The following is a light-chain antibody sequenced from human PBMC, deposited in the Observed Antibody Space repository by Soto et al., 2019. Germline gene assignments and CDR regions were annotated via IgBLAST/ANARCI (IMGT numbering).Light chain of an antibody. CDR2: GAS. Sequence: EMVMTQSPATLSVSPGDRATLSCRASQTVRSNLALYQQKAGQAPRVLIHGASTRATGIPDRFSGSGSGTDFTRTISSLQSEDFAVYYCQQYNDWPRTFGQGTQVEIK. CDR3: QQYNDWPRT. J-gene: IGKJ1*01. CDR1: QTVRSN. V-gene: IGKV3-15*01.